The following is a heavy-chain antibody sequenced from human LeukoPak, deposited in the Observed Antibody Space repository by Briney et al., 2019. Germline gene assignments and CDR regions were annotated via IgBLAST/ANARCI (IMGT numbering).Heavy chain of an antibody. CDR1: GYRFTSYW. J-gene: IGHJ4*02. Sequence: GESLKISCKGSGYRFTSYWIAWVRQMPGKGLEWMGIIYPGDSDTRYSPSFQGQVTISADKAISTAYLQWSSLKASDTAMYYCVRVGPQILWSFYHWGQGTLVTVSS. CDR3: VRVGPQILWSFYH. CDR2: IYPGDSDT. V-gene: IGHV5-51*01. D-gene: IGHD2-8*02.